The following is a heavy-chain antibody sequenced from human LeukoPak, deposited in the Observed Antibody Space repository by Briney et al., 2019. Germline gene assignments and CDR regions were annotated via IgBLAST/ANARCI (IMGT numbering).Heavy chain of an antibody. CDR3: ARVGFGEHYYFDY. D-gene: IGHD3-10*01. Sequence: GGSLRLSCAASGFTFSSYAMHWVRQAPGKGLEYVSAISSNGGSTYYASSVKGRFTISRDNSKNTLYLQMGSLRAEDMAVYYCARVGFGEHYYFDYWGQGTLVTVSS. CDR1: GFTFSSYA. V-gene: IGHV3-64*01. J-gene: IGHJ4*02. CDR2: ISSNGGST.